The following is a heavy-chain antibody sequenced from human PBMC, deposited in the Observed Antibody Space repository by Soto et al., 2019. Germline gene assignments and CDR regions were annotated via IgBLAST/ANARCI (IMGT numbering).Heavy chain of an antibody. V-gene: IGHV4-59*08. J-gene: IGHJ4*02. Sequence: TSETLSLTCTVSGGSISNYYWSWIRQPPGKGLEWIAYIYYSGSSNYNPSLKSRVTISVDTSKNQFSLKLSSVTAADTAVYYCARRYGYSFDYWGQGTLVTVS. D-gene: IGHD1-1*01. CDR2: IYYSGSS. CDR1: GGSISNYY. CDR3: ARRYGYSFDY.